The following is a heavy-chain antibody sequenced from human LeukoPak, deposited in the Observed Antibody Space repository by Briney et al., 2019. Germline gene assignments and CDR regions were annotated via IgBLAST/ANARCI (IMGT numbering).Heavy chain of an antibody. CDR3: AREGPPDTNYDILTGYYRGSWFDP. V-gene: IGHV1-69*13. J-gene: IGHJ5*02. CDR1: GYTFTSYG. Sequence: ASVKVSCKASGYTFTSYGISWVRQAPGQGLEWMGGIIPIFGTANYAQKFQGRVTITADESTSTAYMELSSLRSEDTAVYYCAREGPPDTNYDILTGYYRGSWFDPWGQGTLVTVSS. D-gene: IGHD3-9*01. CDR2: IIPIFGTA.